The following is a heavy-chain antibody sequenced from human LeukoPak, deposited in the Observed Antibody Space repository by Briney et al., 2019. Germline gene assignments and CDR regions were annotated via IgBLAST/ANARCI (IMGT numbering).Heavy chain of an antibody. CDR3: ARDISTGIAADENDAFDI. Sequence: SETLSLTCAVSGGSISSGGYSWSWIRQPPGKGLEWIGYIYHSGSTYYNPSLKSRVTISVDTSKNQFSLKLSSVTAADMAVYYCARDISTGIAADENDAFDIWGQGTMVTVSS. J-gene: IGHJ3*02. CDR1: GGSISSGGYS. V-gene: IGHV4-30-2*01. D-gene: IGHD6-13*01. CDR2: IYHSGST.